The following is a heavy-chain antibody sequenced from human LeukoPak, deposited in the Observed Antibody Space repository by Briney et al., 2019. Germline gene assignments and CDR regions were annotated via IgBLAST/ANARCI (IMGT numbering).Heavy chain of an antibody. Sequence: SETLSLTCTVSGGSISSYYWSWIRQPPGKGLEWIGEINHSGSTNYNPSLKSRVTISVDTSKNQFSLKLSSVTAADTAVYYCARQQWLVTFDYWGQGTLVTVSS. CDR2: INHSGST. V-gene: IGHV4-34*01. D-gene: IGHD6-19*01. J-gene: IGHJ4*02. CDR1: GGSISSYY. CDR3: ARQQWLVTFDY.